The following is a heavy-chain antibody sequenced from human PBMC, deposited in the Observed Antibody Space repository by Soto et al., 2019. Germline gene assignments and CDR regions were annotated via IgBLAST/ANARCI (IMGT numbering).Heavy chain of an antibody. CDR2: ISSSGSTI. D-gene: IGHD1-20*01. V-gene: IGHV3-11*01. CDR1: GFTFSDYY. CDR3: ARVGCVYNWNDVCWFDP. J-gene: IGHJ5*02. Sequence: PGGSLRLSCAASGFTFSDYYMSWIRQAPGKGLEWVSYISSSGSTIYYADSVKGRFTISRDNAKNSLYLQMNSLRAEDTAVYYCARVGCVYNWNDVCWFDPWGQGTLVTVSS.